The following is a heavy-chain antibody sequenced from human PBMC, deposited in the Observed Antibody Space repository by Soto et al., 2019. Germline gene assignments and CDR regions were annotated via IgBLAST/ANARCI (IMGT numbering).Heavy chain of an antibody. CDR2: IKSKTDGATT. J-gene: IGHJ3*02. CDR3: TSTYDILTGYSHDAFDI. V-gene: IGHV3-15*01. Sequence: GGSLRLSCAASGFTFSNAWMTWVRQAPGKGLEWVGRIKSKTDGATTDYAAPVKGKFTISRADSKNTLYLKMNSLKTEDTAVYYCTSTYDILTGYSHDAFDIWGQGTMVTVSS. D-gene: IGHD3-9*01. CDR1: GFTFSNAW.